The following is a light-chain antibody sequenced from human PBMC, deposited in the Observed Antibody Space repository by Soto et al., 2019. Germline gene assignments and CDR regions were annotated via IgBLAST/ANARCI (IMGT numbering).Light chain of an antibody. CDR1: QSVSSN. V-gene: IGKV3-15*01. Sequence: EIVMTQSPATLSVSPGERAALSCRASQSVSSNFAWYQQKPGQAPRLLIYGASTRATGILARFSGSGSGTEFTLTISSLQSEDFAVYYCQQYNNWPYTFGQGTKLEIK. CDR3: QQYNNWPYT. CDR2: GAS. J-gene: IGKJ2*01.